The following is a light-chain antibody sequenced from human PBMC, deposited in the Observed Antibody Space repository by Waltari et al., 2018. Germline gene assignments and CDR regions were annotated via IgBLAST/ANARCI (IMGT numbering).Light chain of an antibody. CDR2: GVN. V-gene: IGLV2-14*03. Sequence: QSALTQPASVSGSPGQSITISCTGTRRDLGGYNYVSWFQQHPGRAPKLIIYGVNNRPSGISNRFSGSKSGNTASLTISGLQAEDESHYYCTSYTTSFTVVFGGGTKLTVL. J-gene: IGLJ2*01. CDR1: RRDLGGYNY. CDR3: TSYTTSFTVV.